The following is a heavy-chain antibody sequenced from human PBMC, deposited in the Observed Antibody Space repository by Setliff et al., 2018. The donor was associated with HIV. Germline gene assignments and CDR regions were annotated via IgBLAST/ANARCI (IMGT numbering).Heavy chain of an antibody. CDR2: IDSNNGNR. Sequence: ASVKVSCKASGYSLSTYAISWVRQAPGQGLEWMGWIDSNNGNRNFAQKFRGRVTMTTDISTNTAYMEVGSLSFDDTAVYYCVRLTADRTNYYYYMDVWGKGTTGTVS. V-gene: IGHV1-18*01. CDR1: GYSLSTYA. J-gene: IGHJ6*03. CDR3: VRLTADRTNYYYYMDV. D-gene: IGHD2-8*01.